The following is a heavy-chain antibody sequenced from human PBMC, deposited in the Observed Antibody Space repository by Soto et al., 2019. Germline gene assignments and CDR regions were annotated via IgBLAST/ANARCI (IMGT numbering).Heavy chain of an antibody. CDR1: GDSVSSNSAA. J-gene: IGHJ6*03. CDR3: ARIDYPDSVDFYYHMDV. Sequence: SQTLSLTCAISGDSVSSNSAAWNWIRQSPSRGLEWLGRTYYRSKWYNDYAVSVKSRITINPDTSKNQFSLQLNSVTPEDTAMYYCARIDYPDSVDFYYHMDVWGTGTTVTVSS. CDR2: TYYRSKWYN. V-gene: IGHV6-1*01. D-gene: IGHD3-10*01.